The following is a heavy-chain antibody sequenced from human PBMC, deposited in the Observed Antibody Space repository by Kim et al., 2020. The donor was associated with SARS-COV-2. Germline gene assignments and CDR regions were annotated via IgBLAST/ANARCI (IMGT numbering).Heavy chain of an antibody. J-gene: IGHJ6*02. CDR3: ARGDILTHYYGMDV. CDR1: GGSISSSSYY. CDR2: IYYSGST. Sequence: SETLSLTCTVSGGSISSSSYYWGWIRQPPGKGLEWIGSIYYSGSTYYNPSLKSRVTISVDTSKNQFSLKLSSVTAADTAVYYCARGDILTHYYGMDVWGQGTTVTVSS. D-gene: IGHD3-9*01. V-gene: IGHV4-39*01.